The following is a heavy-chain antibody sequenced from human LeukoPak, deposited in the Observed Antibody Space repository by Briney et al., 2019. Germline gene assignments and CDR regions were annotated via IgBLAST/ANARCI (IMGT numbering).Heavy chain of an antibody. D-gene: IGHD3-10*02. CDR1: GFTFSSYA. CDR2: ISGSGGST. V-gene: IGHV3-23*01. J-gene: IGHJ4*02. CDR3: AKDRMFGNSYASTLDY. Sequence: GGSLRLSCAASGFTFSSYAMSWVRQAPGKGLEWVSAISGSGGSTYYADSVKGRFTISRDNSKNTLYLQMNSLRAEDTAVYYCAKDRMFGNSYASTLDYWGQGTLVTVSS.